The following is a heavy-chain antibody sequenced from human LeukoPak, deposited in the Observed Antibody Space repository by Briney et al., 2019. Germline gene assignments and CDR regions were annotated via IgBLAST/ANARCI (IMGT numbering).Heavy chain of an antibody. CDR2: ISWNSGSI. Sequence: GGSLRLSCAASGFTFDDYTMHWVRQAPGKGLEWVSGISWNSGSIGYADSVKGRFTISRDNAKNSLHLQMNSLRAEDTALYYCAKERITMVRGALDYWGQGTLVTVSS. CDR3: AKERITMVRGALDY. CDR1: GFTFDDYT. V-gene: IGHV3-9*01. D-gene: IGHD3-10*01. J-gene: IGHJ4*02.